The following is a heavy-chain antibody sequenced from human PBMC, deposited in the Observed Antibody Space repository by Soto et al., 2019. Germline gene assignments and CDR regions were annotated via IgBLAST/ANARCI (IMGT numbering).Heavy chain of an antibody. CDR1: GASISSGGYY. CDR3: ARAYYDRSGYAVDP. V-gene: IGHV4-31*03. CDR2: IYYSGST. Sequence: SETLSLTCTVSGASISSGGYYWGWIRQHPGKGLEWIGYIYYSGSTYYNPSLKSRVAISVDTSKNQFSLKPSSVTAADTAVYYCARAYYDRSGYAVDPWGQGTLVTVSS. D-gene: IGHD3-22*01. J-gene: IGHJ5*02.